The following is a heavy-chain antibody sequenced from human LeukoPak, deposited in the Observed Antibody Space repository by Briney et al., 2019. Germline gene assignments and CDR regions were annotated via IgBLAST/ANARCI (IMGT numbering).Heavy chain of an antibody. CDR1: GFTVSSND. CDR2: IYSGGST. D-gene: IGHD2-8*01. Sequence: GGSLRLSCAASGFTVSSNDMSWVRQAPGKGLECISVIYSGGSTDYADSVKGRLTISRDNSKNTLYLQMNSLRAEDTAVYYCAKDRMVYVNWGQGTLVTVSS. J-gene: IGHJ4*02. V-gene: IGHV3-53*01. CDR3: AKDRMVYVN.